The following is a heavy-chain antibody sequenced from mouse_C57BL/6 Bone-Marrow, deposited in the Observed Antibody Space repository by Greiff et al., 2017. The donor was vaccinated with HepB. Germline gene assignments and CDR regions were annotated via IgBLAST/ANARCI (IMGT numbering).Heavy chain of an antibody. CDR1: GSAFSSSW. D-gene: IGHD2-5*01. CDR2: IYPGDGDT. CDR3: ARSRYSNSFDY. Sequence: VKLQESGPELVKPGASVKISCKASGSAFSSSWMNWVKQRPGKGLEWIGRIYPGDGDTNYNGKFKGKATLTADKSSSTAYMQLSSLTSEDSAVYFCARSRYSNSFDYWGQGTTLTVSS. V-gene: IGHV1-82*01. J-gene: IGHJ2*01.